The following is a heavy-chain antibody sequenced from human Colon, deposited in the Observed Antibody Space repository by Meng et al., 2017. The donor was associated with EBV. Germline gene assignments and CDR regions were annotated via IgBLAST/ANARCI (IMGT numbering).Heavy chain of an antibody. CDR2: IIHSGST. V-gene: IGHV4-34*01. D-gene: IGHD1-26*01. CDR3: ARGPGGSYYLYYFDY. J-gene: IGHJ4*02. Sequence: QVQLQQWGAGLLKPSETLSLTCAVYGGSFSGYYWSWIRQPPEKGLEWIGEIIHSGSTNYNPSLKSRVTISVDTSKKQFSLKLSSVTAADTAVYYCARGPGGSYYLYYFDYWGQGTLVTVSS. CDR1: GGSFSGYY.